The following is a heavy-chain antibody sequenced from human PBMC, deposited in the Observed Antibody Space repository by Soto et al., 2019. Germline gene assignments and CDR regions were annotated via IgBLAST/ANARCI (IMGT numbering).Heavy chain of an antibody. V-gene: IGHV4-59*01. Sequence: SETLSLTCTVSGGSISSYYWSWIRQPPGKGLEWIGYIYYSGSTNYNPSLKSRVTISVDTSKNQFSLKLSSVTAAGTAVYYCAQTNSGSYYFDYWGQGTLVTVSS. D-gene: IGHD1-26*01. CDR1: GGSISSYY. CDR2: IYYSGST. J-gene: IGHJ4*02. CDR3: AQTNSGSYYFDY.